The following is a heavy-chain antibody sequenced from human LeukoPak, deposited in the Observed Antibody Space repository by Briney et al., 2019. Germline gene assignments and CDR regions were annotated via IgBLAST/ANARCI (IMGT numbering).Heavy chain of an antibody. V-gene: IGHV4-39*01. CDR1: GGSITSSSYY. D-gene: IGHD3-10*01. J-gene: IGHJ4*02. CDR2: IYYTGGT. CDR3: ARGVDYYGV. Sequence: SETLSLTCSVSGGSITSSSYYWGWIRQPPEKGLEWIGSIYYTGGTYYSPSLKSRVTMSVDTSKNQFSLKLSSVTAADTAVYYCARGVDYYGVWGQGTLVTVSS.